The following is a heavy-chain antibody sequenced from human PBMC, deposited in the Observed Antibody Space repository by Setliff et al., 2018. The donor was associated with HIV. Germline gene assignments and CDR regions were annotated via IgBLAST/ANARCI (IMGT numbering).Heavy chain of an antibody. CDR3: ARDNLILPFGY. CDR2: IKQDGSEK. J-gene: IGHJ4*02. CDR1: GFTFGDYA. D-gene: IGHD1-1*01. V-gene: IGHV3-7*01. Sequence: GGSLRLSCTASGFTFGDYAMSWVRQAPGKGLEWVANIKQDGSEKYYADSVKGRFTISRDNAKSSLYLQMNSLRAEDTAVYYCARDNLILPFGYWGQGTLVTVSS.